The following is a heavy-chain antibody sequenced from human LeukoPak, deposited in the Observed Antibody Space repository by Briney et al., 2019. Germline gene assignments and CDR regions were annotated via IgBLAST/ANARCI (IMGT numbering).Heavy chain of an antibody. CDR3: ARVYGSGNYWGWFDS. Sequence: ASVKVSCNASGYTFTGYFIHWVRQAPGQGLEWMGWINPNSGATDYAQKFQGRITMTRDTPSNTAYMELSRLKSDATAVYCCARVYGSGNYWGWFDSWGQGTLVTVSS. CDR1: GYTFTGYF. CDR2: INPNSGAT. D-gene: IGHD3-10*01. V-gene: IGHV1-2*02. J-gene: IGHJ5*01.